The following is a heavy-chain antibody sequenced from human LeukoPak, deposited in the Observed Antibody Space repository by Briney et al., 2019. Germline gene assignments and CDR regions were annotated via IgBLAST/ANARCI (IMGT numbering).Heavy chain of an antibody. V-gene: IGHV1-2*02. Sequence: ASVKVSCKASGYTFTDYYMHWVRQAPGQGLEWMGWIKPRSGDTNYAQKSQGRVTMTRDTSISTAYMELSSLKSDDTAVYYCARFPQGAGEWGQGTLVTVSS. D-gene: IGHD7-27*01. CDR2: IKPRSGDT. J-gene: IGHJ4*02. CDR3: ARFPQGAGE. CDR1: GYTFTDYY.